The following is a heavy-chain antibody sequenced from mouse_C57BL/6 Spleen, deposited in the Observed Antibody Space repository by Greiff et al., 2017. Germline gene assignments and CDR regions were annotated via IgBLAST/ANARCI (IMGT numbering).Heavy chain of an antibody. CDR3: ARKGSYYGSSPYAMDY. CDR2: IWSGGST. V-gene: IGHV2-2*01. J-gene: IGHJ4*01. CDR1: GFSLTSYG. Sequence: QVQLKESGPGLVQPSQSLSITCTVSGFSLTSYGVHWVRQSPGKGLEWLGVIWSGGSTDYNAAFISRLSISKDNSKSQVFFKMNSLQADDTAIYYCARKGSYYGSSPYAMDYWGQGTSVTVSS. D-gene: IGHD1-1*01.